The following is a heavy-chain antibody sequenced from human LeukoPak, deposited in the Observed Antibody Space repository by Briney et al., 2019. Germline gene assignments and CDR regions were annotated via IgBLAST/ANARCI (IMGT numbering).Heavy chain of an antibody. CDR1: GGSFSGYY. Sequence: SETLSLTCAVYGGSFSGYYWSWIRQPPGKGLEWIGEISHSGSTNYNPSLKSRVTISVDTSKNQFSLKLSSVTAADTAVYYCARVSRRASSSRDDYWGQGTLVTVSS. V-gene: IGHV4-34*01. CDR3: ARVSRRASSSRDDY. CDR2: ISHSGST. J-gene: IGHJ4*02. D-gene: IGHD6-6*01.